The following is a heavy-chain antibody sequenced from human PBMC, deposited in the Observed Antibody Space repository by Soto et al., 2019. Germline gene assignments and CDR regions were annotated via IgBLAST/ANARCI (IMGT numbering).Heavy chain of an antibody. CDR1: GFAFSSYW. J-gene: IGHJ6*02. D-gene: IGHD2-21*02. CDR3: ARAPQVTTFHYGMDV. V-gene: IGHV3-7*05. CDR2: VDEDGNER. Sequence: VQLVESGGGLVQPGGSLRLSCRASGFAFSSYWMNWVRQAPGKGLEWVASVDEDGNERYYVDSVKGRFTISRDNAMNSLYLKMNSLRAEDTAIYYCARAPQVTTFHYGMDVSDQGTTVTVSS.